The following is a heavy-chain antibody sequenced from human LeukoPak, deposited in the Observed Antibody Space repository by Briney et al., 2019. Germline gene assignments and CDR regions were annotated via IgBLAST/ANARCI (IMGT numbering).Heavy chain of an antibody. CDR3: ARDHRVHCSGGSCYSGGFDP. CDR2: ISAYNGNT. D-gene: IGHD2-15*01. V-gene: IGHV1-18*04. Sequence: ASVKVSCKASGYTFTGYYMNWVRQAPGQGLEWMGWISAYNGNTNYAQKLQGRVTMTTDTSTSTAYMELRSLRSDDTAVYYCARDHRVHCSGGSCYSGGFDPWGQGTLVTVSS. J-gene: IGHJ5*02. CDR1: GYTFTGYY.